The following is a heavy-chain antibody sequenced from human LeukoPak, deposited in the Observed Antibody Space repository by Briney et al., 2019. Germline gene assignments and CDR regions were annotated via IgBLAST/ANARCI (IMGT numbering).Heavy chain of an antibody. J-gene: IGHJ2*01. Sequence: SETLSLTCAVSGGSISSGGYSWSWIRQPPGKGLEWIGSIYHSGSTYYNPSLKSRVTISVDRSKNQFSLKLSSVTAADTAVYYCARDYYDSSGQNWYFDLWGRGTLVTVSS. CDR3: ARDYYDSSGQNWYFDL. V-gene: IGHV4-30-2*01. CDR2: IYHSGST. CDR1: GGSISSGGYS. D-gene: IGHD3-22*01.